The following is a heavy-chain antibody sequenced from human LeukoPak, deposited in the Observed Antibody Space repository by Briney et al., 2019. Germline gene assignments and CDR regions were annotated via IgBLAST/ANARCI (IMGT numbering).Heavy chain of an antibody. CDR2: ISSSSSYI. D-gene: IGHD3-3*01. CDR1: GFTFSSYS. CDR3: ASAKHLRFLEWLSSFDP. Sequence: PGRSLRLSCAASGFTFSSYSMNWVRQAPGKGLEWVSSISSSSSYIYYADSVKGRFTISRDNAKNSLYLQMNSLRAEDTAVYYCASAKHLRFLEWLSSFDPWGQGTLVTVSS. J-gene: IGHJ5*02. V-gene: IGHV3-21*01.